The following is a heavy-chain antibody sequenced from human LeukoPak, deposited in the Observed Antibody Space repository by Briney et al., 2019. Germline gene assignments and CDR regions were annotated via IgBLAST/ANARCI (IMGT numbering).Heavy chain of an antibody. CDR2: ISSSRSTI. V-gene: IGHV3-48*01. CDR3: AREYCSSTSCFYDY. CDR1: ASTSGMYS. Sequence: GGSRTPARPPSASTSGMYSMKWVRQPQGRGREWVSYISSSRSTIYYADSVKGRFTISRDNAKNSLYLQMNSLRAEDTAVYYCAREYCSSTSCFYDYWGQGTLVTVSS. D-gene: IGHD2-2*01. J-gene: IGHJ4*02.